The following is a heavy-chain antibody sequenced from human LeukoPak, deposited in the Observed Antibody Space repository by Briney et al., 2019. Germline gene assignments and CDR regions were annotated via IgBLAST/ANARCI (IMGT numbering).Heavy chain of an antibody. CDR1: GYTFTSYD. CDR2: MNPNSGNT. CDR3: ARGARRVVRGVISYYFDY. D-gene: IGHD3-10*01. J-gene: IGHJ4*02. Sequence: ASVKVSCKASGYTFTSYDIYWVRQATGQGLEWMGWMNPNSGNTGYAQKFQGRVTMTRNTSISTAYMELSSLRSEDTAVYYCARGARRVVRGVISYYFDYWGQGTLVTVSS. V-gene: IGHV1-8*01.